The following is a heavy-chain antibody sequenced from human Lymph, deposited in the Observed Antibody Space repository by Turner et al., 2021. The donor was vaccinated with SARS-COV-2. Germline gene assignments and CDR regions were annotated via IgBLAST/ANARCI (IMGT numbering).Heavy chain of an antibody. CDR1: GGTFSSSV. CDR3: ARGAAYCSGGSCYRKGFDY. D-gene: IGHD2-15*01. CDR2: IFPSVGTA. V-gene: IGHV1-69*01. Sequence: QVPLVQSGAEVKKPWYSVKVPCKAFGGTFSSSVISRVRQAPGQGLEWMVEIFPSVGTANYAQRFQVRVTITADESTSSAYMELRSLRSEDAAVYYCARGAAYCSGGSCYRKGFDYWGQGTPVTVSS. J-gene: IGHJ4*02.